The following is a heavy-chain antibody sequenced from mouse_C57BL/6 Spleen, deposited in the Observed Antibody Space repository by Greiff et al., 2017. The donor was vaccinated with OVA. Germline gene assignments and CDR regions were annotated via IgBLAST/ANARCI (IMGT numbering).Heavy chain of an antibody. CDR1: GYTFTSYW. V-gene: IGHV1-64*01. CDR2: IHPNSGST. CDR3: AITTVVAKGFDY. D-gene: IGHD1-1*01. J-gene: IGHJ2*01. Sequence: VQLQQSGAELVKPGASVKLSCKASGYTFTSYWMHWVKQRPGQGLEWIGMIHPNSGSTNYNEKFKSKATLTVDKSSSTAYMQLSSLTSEDSAVYYCAITTVVAKGFDYWGQGTTLTVSS.